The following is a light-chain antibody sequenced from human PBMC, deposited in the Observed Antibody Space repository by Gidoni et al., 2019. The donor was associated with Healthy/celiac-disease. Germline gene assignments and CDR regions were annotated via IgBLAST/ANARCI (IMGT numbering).Light chain of an antibody. J-gene: IGLJ2*01. V-gene: IGLV2-14*01. CDR1: SSDGGGYNY. Sequence: QSALTQPASVSGSPGQSITISCTGTSSDGGGYNYVSWYQQHPGKAPKLMIYEVSNRPSGVSNRFSGSKSGNTASLTISGLQTEDEADYYCSSYTSSSTRVFVGGTKLTVL. CDR3: SSYTSSSTRV. CDR2: EVS.